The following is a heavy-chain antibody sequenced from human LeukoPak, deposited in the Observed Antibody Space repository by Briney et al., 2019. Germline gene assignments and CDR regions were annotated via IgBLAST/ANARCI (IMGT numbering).Heavy chain of an antibody. CDR3: ARDGSGYYGMDV. CDR1: GGSVSSGIYY. J-gene: IGHJ6*02. Sequence: SETLSLTCTVSGGSVSSGIYYWSWIRQPPGKGLEWIGYIYYSGSTNYNPSLKSRVTISVDTSKNQFSLKLSSVTAADTAVYYCARDGSGYYGMDVWGQGTTVTVSS. D-gene: IGHD3-10*01. V-gene: IGHV4-61*01. CDR2: IYYSGST.